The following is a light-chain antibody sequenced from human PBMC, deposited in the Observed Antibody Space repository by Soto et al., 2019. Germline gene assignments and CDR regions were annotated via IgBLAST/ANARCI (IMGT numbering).Light chain of an antibody. Sequence: EIVMTQSPATLSVFPGETATLSCRASQTLNNYLAWYQQKPGQAPRLLIYGVSTRATGIPARFSGSGSGTEFTLAINNLQSEDSAVYYCQQHNGRPLTFGAGTKVEIK. V-gene: IGKV3-15*01. J-gene: IGKJ4*01. CDR2: GVS. CDR3: QQHNGRPLT. CDR1: QTLNNY.